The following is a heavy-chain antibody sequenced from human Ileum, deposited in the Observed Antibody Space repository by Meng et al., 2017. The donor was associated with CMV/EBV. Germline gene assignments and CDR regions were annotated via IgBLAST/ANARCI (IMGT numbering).Heavy chain of an antibody. D-gene: IGHD2-2*01. CDR1: GYTFTSYD. Sequence: CKASGYTFTSYDINWVRQATGQGLEWMGWMNPNSGNTGYAQKFQGRVTMTRNTSISTAYMELSSLRSEDTAVYYCARETSSDGYFDYWGQGTLVTVSS. J-gene: IGHJ4*02. CDR3: ARETSSDGYFDY. V-gene: IGHV1-8*01. CDR2: MNPNSGNT.